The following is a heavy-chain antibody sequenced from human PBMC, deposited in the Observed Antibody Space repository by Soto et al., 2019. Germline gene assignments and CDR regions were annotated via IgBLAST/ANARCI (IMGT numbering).Heavy chain of an antibody. J-gene: IGHJ6*02. CDR3: ASCLVTSYFYYYGMDV. Sequence: QVQLVQSGAEVKKPGSSVKVSCKASGGTFSSYSISWVRQAPGQGLEWMGGTIPIFGTTNYAQKFQGRVTITAAESTSTASRELGRLRSEDTAVYYCASCLVTSYFYYYGMDVWGQGTTVTVSS. CDR2: TIPIFGTT. V-gene: IGHV1-69*12. CDR1: GGTFSSYS. D-gene: IGHD2-21*02.